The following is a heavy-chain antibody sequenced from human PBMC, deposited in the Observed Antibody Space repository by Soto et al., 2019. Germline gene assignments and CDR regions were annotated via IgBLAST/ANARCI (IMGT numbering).Heavy chain of an antibody. D-gene: IGHD4-17*01. J-gene: IGHJ4*02. Sequence: PGGSLRLSCAASGFTFSSYAMHWVRQAPGKGLEWVAVISYDGSNKYYADSVKGRFTISRDNSKNTLSLQMNSLRAEDTALYYCARSWAYAYGDLTHDYWGQGTLVTVSS. CDR1: GFTFSSYA. CDR3: ARSWAYAYGDLTHDY. V-gene: IGHV3-30-3*01. CDR2: ISYDGSNK.